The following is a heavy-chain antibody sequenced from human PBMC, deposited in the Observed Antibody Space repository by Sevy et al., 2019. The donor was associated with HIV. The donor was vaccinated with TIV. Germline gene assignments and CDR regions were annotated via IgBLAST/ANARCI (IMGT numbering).Heavy chain of an antibody. Sequence: SETLSLTCAVYGGSFSGYYWSWIRQPPGKGLEWIGEINHSGSTNYNPSLKSRVTISVDTSKNQFSLKLSSVTAADTAVYYCARGSAGVRFLEWLVPEHYGMDVWGQGTTVTVSS. CDR1: GGSFSGYY. CDR3: ARGSAGVRFLEWLVPEHYGMDV. J-gene: IGHJ6*02. CDR2: INHSGST. V-gene: IGHV4-34*01. D-gene: IGHD3-3*01.